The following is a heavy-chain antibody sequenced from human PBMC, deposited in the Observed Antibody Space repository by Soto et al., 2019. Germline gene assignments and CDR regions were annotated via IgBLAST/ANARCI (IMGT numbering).Heavy chain of an antibody. V-gene: IGHV1-18*01. CDR3: ARDRIRYYDSSGYWGSFDY. D-gene: IGHD3-22*01. CDR1: GYTFTSYG. J-gene: IGHJ4*02. Sequence: QVQLVQSGAEVKKPGASVKVSCKASGYTFTSYGISWVRQAPGQGLEWMGWISAYNGNTNYAQKLQGRVTMTTDTSTSTAYMELRSLRSDDTAVYYCARDRIRYYDSSGYWGSFDYWGQGTLVTVSS. CDR2: ISAYNGNT.